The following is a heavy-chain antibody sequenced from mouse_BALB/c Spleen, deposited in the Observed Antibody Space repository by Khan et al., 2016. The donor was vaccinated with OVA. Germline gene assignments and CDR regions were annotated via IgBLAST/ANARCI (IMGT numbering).Heavy chain of an antibody. D-gene: IGHD1-1*01. V-gene: IGHV3-5*02. J-gene: IGHJ1*01. CDR1: GISITTGNYR. Sequence: EVQLQESGPGLVKPSQTVSHTCTVTGISITTGNYRWSWIRQFPGNKLEWIGNIYYSGTITYNPSLTSRTTITRDNSKSQVFLEMNSLTAEDTATYFGARDYGSLYWYFDFWGAVTTVNVAS. CDR3: ARDYGSLYWYFDF. CDR2: IYYSGTI.